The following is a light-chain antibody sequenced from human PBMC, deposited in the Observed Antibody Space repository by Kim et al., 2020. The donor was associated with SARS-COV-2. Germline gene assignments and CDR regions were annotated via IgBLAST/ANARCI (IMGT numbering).Light chain of an antibody. CDR1: SGHSSYA. V-gene: IGLV4-69*01. CDR2: VNSDGSH. J-gene: IGLJ3*02. Sequence: QLVLTQLPSASASLGASVKLTCTLSSGHSSYAIAWHQQQPAKGPRYLMKVNSDGSHNKGDGIPDRFSGSSSGAERYLIISSLQSEDEADYYCQTWGTGIRVFGGGTQLTVL. CDR3: QTWGTGIRV.